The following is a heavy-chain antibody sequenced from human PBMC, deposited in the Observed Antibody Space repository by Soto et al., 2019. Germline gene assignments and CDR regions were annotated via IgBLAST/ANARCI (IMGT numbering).Heavy chain of an antibody. CDR3: AKGFGGCSSTSCYERRYFDL. J-gene: IGHJ2*01. D-gene: IGHD2-2*01. CDR2: ISGSGGST. Sequence: GGFLRVSWAASGLTFGSYAVSWVLQNQGKGLEWVSAISGSGGSTYYADSVKGRFTISRDNSKNTLYLQMNSLRAEDTAVYYCAKGFGGCSSTSCYERRYFDLWGRGTLVPVSP. V-gene: IGHV3-23*01. CDR1: GLTFGSYA.